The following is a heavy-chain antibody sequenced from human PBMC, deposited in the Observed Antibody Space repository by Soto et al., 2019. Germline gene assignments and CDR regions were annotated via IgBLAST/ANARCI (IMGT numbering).Heavy chain of an antibody. CDR1: GYTFTSYG. CDR2: ISAYNGNT. V-gene: IGHV1-18*04. CDR3: ARLESDYDFWSGYYTGRADYFDY. J-gene: IGHJ4*02. Sequence: ASVKVSCKASGYTFTSYGISWVRQAPGQGLEWMGWISAYNGNTNYAQKLQGRVTMTTDTSTSAAYMELRSLRSDETAVYYCARLESDYDFWSGYYTGRADYFDYWGQGTLVTVSS. D-gene: IGHD3-3*01.